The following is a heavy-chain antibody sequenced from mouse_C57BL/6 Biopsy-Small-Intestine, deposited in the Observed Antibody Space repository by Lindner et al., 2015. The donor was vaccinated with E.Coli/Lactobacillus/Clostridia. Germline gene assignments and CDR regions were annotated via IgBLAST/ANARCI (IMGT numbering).Heavy chain of an antibody. CDR3: ARWGNYGSSWFAY. Sequence: LQESGAELVRPGTSVKVSCKASGYAFTNYLIEWVKQRPGQGLEWIGVINPGSGGTNYNEKFKGKATLTADKSSSTAYMQLSSLTSEDSAVYFCARWGNYGSSWFAYWGQGDSGHCLC. D-gene: IGHD1-1*01. V-gene: IGHV1-54*01. CDR2: INPGSGGT. J-gene: IGHJ3*01. CDR1: GYAFTNYL.